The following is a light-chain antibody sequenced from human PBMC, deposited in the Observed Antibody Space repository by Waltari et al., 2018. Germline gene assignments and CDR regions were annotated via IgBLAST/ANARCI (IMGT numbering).Light chain of an antibody. J-gene: IGLJ2*01. V-gene: IGLV2-14*03. CDR2: DVR. CDR3: SSFTTSSTVV. CDR1: SSDVGGYNY. Sequence: QSALPQPASVSGSPGQSITISCTGPSSDVGGYNYVPWYKHHPGKVPKLIIFDVRKRPSGGSNRFSGSKSGNTASLTVSGLQTEDEADYYCSSFTTSSTVVFGGGTKLTVL.